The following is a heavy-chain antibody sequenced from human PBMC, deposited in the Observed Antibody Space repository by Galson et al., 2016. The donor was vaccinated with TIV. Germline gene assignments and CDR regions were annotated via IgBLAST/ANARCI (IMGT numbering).Heavy chain of an antibody. J-gene: IGHJ5*02. V-gene: IGHV3-23*01. Sequence: SLRLSCAASGFTFSSYAMSWVRQAPGKGLEWVSDISGGGGTIYYADSVKGRFTISRGKPKKTLYLQMNSLRADDTAVYYCAKDLGGPFDPWGQGTLVTVSS. CDR3: AKDLGGPFDP. CDR2: ISGGGGTI. D-gene: IGHD1-26*01. CDR1: GFTFSSYA.